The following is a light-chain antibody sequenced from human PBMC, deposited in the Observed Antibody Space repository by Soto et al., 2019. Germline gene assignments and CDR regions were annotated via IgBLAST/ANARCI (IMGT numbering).Light chain of an antibody. J-gene: IGKJ4*01. Sequence: EIVLTQSPATLSLSPGERATLPCRASQSVSTSLAWYQQRPGQAPRLLIYDVSNRAAGVPARFSGSGSGTDFALTISNREPEDFAIYYWQERSNWPRLTFGGGTTVEIK. CDR3: QERSNWPRLT. CDR1: QSVSTS. CDR2: DVS. V-gene: IGKV3-11*01.